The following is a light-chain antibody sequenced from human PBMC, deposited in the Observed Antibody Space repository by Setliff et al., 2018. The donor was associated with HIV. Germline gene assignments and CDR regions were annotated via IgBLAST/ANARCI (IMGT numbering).Light chain of an antibody. CDR3: CSYTSSTTYV. CDR2: EVN. CDR1: RSDIGTYDL. Sequence: QSVLTQPASVSGSPGQSSTISCTGTRSDIGTYDLVSWYRQYPGKATKLIIYEVNRRPAGVSDRLSGSKSGNTASLTISGLRAEDEATYYCCSYTSSTTYVFCTGTKVTVL. V-gene: IGLV2-23*02. J-gene: IGLJ1*01.